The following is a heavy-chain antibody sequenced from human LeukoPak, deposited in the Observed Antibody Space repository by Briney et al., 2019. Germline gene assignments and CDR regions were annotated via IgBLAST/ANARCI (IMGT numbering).Heavy chain of an antibody. CDR2: ISSSGSTI. CDR3: ARDLTAAANNWFDP. D-gene: IGHD2-2*01. V-gene: IGHV3-11*01. J-gene: IGHJ5*02. Sequence: GGSLRLSCAASGFTFSDYYMSWIRQAPGKGLEWVSYISSSGSTIYYADSVKGRFTISRDNAKNSLYLQMNSLRAEDAAVYHCARDLTAAANNWFDPWGQGTLVTVSS. CDR1: GFTFSDYY.